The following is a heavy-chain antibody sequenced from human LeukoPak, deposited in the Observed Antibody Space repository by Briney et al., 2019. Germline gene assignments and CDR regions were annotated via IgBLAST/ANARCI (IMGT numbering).Heavy chain of an antibody. CDR3: ARDWNYSVDY. D-gene: IGHD1-7*01. J-gene: IGHJ4*02. Sequence: PSETLSLTCTVSGYSISSGYYWGWIRQPPGKGLEWIGSIYHSGSTYYNPSLKSRVTISVDTSKNQFSLKLSSVTAADTAVYYGARDWNYSVDYWGQGTLVTVSS. CDR2: IYHSGST. V-gene: IGHV4-38-2*02. CDR1: GYSISSGYY.